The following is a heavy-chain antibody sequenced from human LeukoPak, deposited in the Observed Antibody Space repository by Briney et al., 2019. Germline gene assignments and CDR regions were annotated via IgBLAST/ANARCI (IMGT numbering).Heavy chain of an antibody. Sequence: GASVKVSCKASGYTFTNYAIHWVRQAPGQRLEWMGWINGGNGNTKYSQKFQGRVTIFRDTSATTVYMELSSLRSEDTAMYFCARAGGIAVAGGDHYYDYWGQGTLVTVSS. CDR2: INGGNGNT. V-gene: IGHV1-3*01. D-gene: IGHD6-19*01. J-gene: IGHJ4*02. CDR3: ARAGGIAVAGGDHYYDY. CDR1: GYTFTNYA.